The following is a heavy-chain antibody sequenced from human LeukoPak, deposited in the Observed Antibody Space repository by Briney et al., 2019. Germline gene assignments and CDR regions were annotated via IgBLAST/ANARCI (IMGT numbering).Heavy chain of an antibody. V-gene: IGHV1-2*06. CDR3: ARDYHYYGSGSYLPYFDY. CDR1: GYTFTGYY. CDR2: INPNNGGT. J-gene: IGHJ4*02. D-gene: IGHD3-10*01. Sequence: GASVKVSCKASGYTFTGYYMHWVRQAPGQGLEWMGRINPNNGGTNYAQKFQGRVTMTRDTSISTAYMELSRLRSDDTAVYYCARDYHYYGSGSYLPYFDYWGQGTLVTVSS.